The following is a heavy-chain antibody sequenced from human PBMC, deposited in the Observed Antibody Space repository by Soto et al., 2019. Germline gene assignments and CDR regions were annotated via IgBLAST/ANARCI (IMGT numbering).Heavy chain of an antibody. Sequence: ASVKVSFKASGYTFTSYGISWVRQAPGQGLEWMGWISAYNGNTNYAQKLQGRVTMTTDTSTSTAYMELRSLRSDDTAVYYCAGNYGDYGMWWFDPWGQGALVTVSS. CDR2: ISAYNGNT. D-gene: IGHD4-17*01. V-gene: IGHV1-18*04. CDR3: AGNYGDYGMWWFDP. CDR1: GYTFTSYG. J-gene: IGHJ5*02.